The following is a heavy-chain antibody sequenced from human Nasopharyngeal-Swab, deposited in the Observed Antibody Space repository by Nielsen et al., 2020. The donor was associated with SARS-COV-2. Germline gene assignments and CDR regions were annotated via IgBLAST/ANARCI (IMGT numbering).Heavy chain of an antibody. V-gene: IGHV3-33*08. J-gene: IGHJ4*02. CDR2: IWYDGSNK. CDR1: GFTFSSYS. D-gene: IGHD3-16*01. Sequence: GESLKISCAASGFTFSSYSMNWVRQAPGKGLEWVAVIWYDGSNKYYADSVKGRFTISRDNSKNTLYLQMNSLRAEDTAVYYCARDSNYDYVWGSYGTTLDYWGQGTLVTVSS. CDR3: ARDSNYDYVWGSYGTTLDY.